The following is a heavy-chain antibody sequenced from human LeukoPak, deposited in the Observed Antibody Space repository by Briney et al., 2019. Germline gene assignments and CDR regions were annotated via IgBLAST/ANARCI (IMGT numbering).Heavy chain of an antibody. Sequence: GGSLRLSCAASGFSFSNYALSWVRQAPGKGLEWVSLISGSGLQTEYADSVKGRFTISRDNPKNTLSLQMSSLNADDTAVYYCVKHMRISVWFFHSWGQGTLVTVSS. CDR2: ISGSGLQT. V-gene: IGHV3-23*01. CDR3: VKHMRISVWFFHS. J-gene: IGHJ4*02. D-gene: IGHD6-19*01. CDR1: GFSFSNYA.